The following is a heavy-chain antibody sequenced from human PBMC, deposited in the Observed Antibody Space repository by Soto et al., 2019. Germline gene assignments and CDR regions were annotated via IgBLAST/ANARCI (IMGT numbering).Heavy chain of an antibody. V-gene: IGHV3-23*01. J-gene: IGHJ4*02. CDR1: GFTFSSYA. D-gene: IGHD6-19*01. CDR3: AKATQQWLAGPDPFYFDY. CDR2: ISGSGGST. Sequence: GGSLRLSCAASGFTFSSYAMSWVRQAPGKGLEWVSAISGSGGSTYYADSVKGRFTISRDNSKNTLYLQMNSLRAEDTAVYYCAKATQQWLAGPDPFYFDYWGQGTLVTVSS.